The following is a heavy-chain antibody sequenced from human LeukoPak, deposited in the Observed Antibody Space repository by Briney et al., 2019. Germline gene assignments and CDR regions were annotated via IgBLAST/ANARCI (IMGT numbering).Heavy chain of an antibody. CDR1: GGTFSSYS. J-gene: IGHJ6*03. Sequence: ASVKLSCKASGGTFSSYSISWVRQATGPGLELMGWLNPSSGNTGYAQKFQGRVTMTRNTSISTAYMELSSLRSEDTAVYYCARGQKQWLVHYYYYMDVWGKGTTVTVSS. CDR2: LNPSSGNT. V-gene: IGHV1-8*02. CDR3: ARGQKQWLVHYYYYMDV. D-gene: IGHD6-19*01.